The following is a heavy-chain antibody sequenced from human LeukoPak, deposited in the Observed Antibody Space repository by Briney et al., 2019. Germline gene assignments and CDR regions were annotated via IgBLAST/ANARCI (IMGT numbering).Heavy chain of an antibody. D-gene: IGHD6-19*01. CDR1: GGSFSGYD. V-gene: IGHV4-34*01. Sequence: PSETLSLTCAVYGGSFSGYDWSWIRQPPGKGLEWIGEINHSGSTNYNPSLKSRVTISVDTSKNQFSLKLSSVTAADTAVYYCARARGTGGWYRSQGFDPWGQGTLVTVSS. CDR2: INHSGST. J-gene: IGHJ5*02. CDR3: ARARGTGGWYRSQGFDP.